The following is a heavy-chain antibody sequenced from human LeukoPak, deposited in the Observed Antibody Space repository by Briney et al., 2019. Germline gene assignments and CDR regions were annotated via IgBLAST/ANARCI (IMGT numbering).Heavy chain of an antibody. CDR3: VKEAIGYSFSEC. J-gene: IGHJ4*02. V-gene: IGHV3-30-3*01. CDR1: GFTFSSYA. Sequence: PGGSLRLSCAASGFTFSSYAMHWVRQAPGKGLEWVAVISYDGSNKYYADSVKGRFTISRDNSKNTVYLQLSSMRADDTAVYYCVKEAIGYSFSECWGQGTLVTVSS. CDR2: ISYDGSNK. D-gene: IGHD1-1*01.